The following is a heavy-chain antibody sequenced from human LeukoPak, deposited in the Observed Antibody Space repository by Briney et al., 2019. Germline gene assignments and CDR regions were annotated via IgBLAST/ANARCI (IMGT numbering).Heavy chain of an antibody. CDR1: GYTFTSYG. V-gene: IGHV1-18*01. J-gene: IGHJ4*02. CDR3: AREAYSSSSVPFDY. D-gene: IGHD6-6*01. Sequence: ASVKVSCKASGYTFTSYGISWVRQAPGQGLEWMGWISAYNGNTNYAQKLQGRVTMTTDTSTSTAYMELRGLRSDDTAVYYCAREAYSSSSVPFDYWGQGTLVTVSS. CDR2: ISAYNGNT.